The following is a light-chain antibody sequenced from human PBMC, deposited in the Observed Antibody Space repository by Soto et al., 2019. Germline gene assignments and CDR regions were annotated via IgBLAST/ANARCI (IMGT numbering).Light chain of an antibody. Sequence: QPVLTQPPSVSEAPGQRVTISCTGSSSNIGAGYEAHWYQQVPGTAPKLLIYENNNRPSGVPDRFSGSKSGTSASLAITGLQAEVEAEYYCQSYDSSLSGYVFGTGTKLTVL. CDR3: QSYDSSLSGYV. V-gene: IGLV1-40*01. CDR2: ENN. CDR1: SSNIGAGYE. J-gene: IGLJ1*01.